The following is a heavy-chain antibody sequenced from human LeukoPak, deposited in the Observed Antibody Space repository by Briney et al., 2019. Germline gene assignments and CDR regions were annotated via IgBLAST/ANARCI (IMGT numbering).Heavy chain of an antibody. CDR3: ARGVTMIGRLRFDP. J-gene: IGHJ5*02. CDR1: GYSINSAYY. CDR2: VYHTGST. V-gene: IGHV4-38-2*02. Sequence: SEILSLTCTVPGYSINSAYYWGWIRQPPGKGLEWIGSVYHTGSTYYNPSLKSRVTISLDTSKNQFSLKLSSVTAADTAVYYCARGVTMIGRLRFDPWGQGTLVTVSS. D-gene: IGHD3-22*01.